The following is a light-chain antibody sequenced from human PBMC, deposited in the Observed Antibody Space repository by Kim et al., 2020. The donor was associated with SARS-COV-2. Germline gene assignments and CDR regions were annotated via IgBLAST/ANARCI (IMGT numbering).Light chain of an antibody. CDR2: DAS. CDR1: RNIAPY. V-gene: IGKV3-11*01. CDR3: QQRNSWPPAVT. J-gene: IGKJ4*01. Sequence: PGGGATPSCRASRNIAPYLAWYRQRPGQAPRLLVYDASNRATGVPDRFSGSGSGTDFTLTISSLEPEDFSIYYCQQRNSWPPAVTFGGGTKVDIK.